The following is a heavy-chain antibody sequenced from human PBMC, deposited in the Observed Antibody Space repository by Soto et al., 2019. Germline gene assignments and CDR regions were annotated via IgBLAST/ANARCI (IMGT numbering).Heavy chain of an antibody. CDR3: AKWGICDYRRWAYHYWCFDV. J-gene: IGHJ6*02. V-gene: IGHV3-30*18. CDR2: ISYDGSNK. Sequence: PWGSLRLSCAPSGFTFSSYGMHWFRQAPGKGLEWVAVISYDGSNKYYADSVKGRFTISRDNSKNTLYLQMNSLRAEDTAVYYCAKWGICDYRRWAYHYWCFDVSGQVTMVTVFS. D-gene: IGHD4-17*01. CDR1: GFTFSSYG.